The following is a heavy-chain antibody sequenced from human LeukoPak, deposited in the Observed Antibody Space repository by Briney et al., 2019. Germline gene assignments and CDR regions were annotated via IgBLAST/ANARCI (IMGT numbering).Heavy chain of an antibody. V-gene: IGHV1-18*01. D-gene: IGHD3-10*01. CDR2: ISAYNGNT. J-gene: IGHJ6*03. CDR3: ARSYRPYYYYMDV. Sequence: GTSVKVSCKASGYTFTSYGIRWVRQAPGQGLEWMGWISAYNGNTNYAQKLQGRVTMTTDTSTSTAYMELRSLRSDDTAAYYCARSYRPYYYYMDVWGKGTTVTVSS. CDR1: GYTFTSYG.